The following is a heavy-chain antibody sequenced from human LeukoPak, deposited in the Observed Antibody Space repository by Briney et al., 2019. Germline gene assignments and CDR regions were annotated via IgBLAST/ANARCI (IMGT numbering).Heavy chain of an antibody. Sequence: ASVKVSCKVSGYTFTDYYMHWVQQAPGKGLEWMGLVDPEDGETIYAEKFQGRVTITAETSTDTAYMDPSSLRSEDTGVYYCATDLLTGDDWYFDLWGRGTLVTVSS. CDR2: VDPEDGET. D-gene: IGHD7-27*01. CDR1: GYTFTDYY. CDR3: ATDLLTGDDWYFDL. J-gene: IGHJ2*01. V-gene: IGHV1-69-2*01.